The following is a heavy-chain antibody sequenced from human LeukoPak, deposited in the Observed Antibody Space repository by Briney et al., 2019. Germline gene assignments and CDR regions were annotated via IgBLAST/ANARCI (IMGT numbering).Heavy chain of an antibody. D-gene: IGHD3-9*01. V-gene: IGHV1-2*02. CDR2: ITPNSGGT. Sequence: ASVKVSCKASGYTFTGYNMHWVRQAPGQGLEWMGWITPNSGGTNSAQEFQGRVTMTRDTSISTAYMELSRLTTDDTAVYYCAREGGYDILTGYQDYWGQGTLVTVSS. CDR3: AREGGYDILTGYQDY. CDR1: GYTFTGYN. J-gene: IGHJ4*02.